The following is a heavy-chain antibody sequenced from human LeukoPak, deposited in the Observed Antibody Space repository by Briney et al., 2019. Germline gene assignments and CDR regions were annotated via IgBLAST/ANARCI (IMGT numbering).Heavy chain of an antibody. V-gene: IGHV1-69*05. CDR1: GGTFSSYA. CDR3: AGVVVPAAMRYYYYYMDV. J-gene: IGHJ6*03. CDR2: IIPIFGTA. Sequence: SVKVSCKASGGTFSSYAISWVRQAHGQGLEWMGGIIPIFGTANYAQKFQGRVTITTDESTSTAYMELSSLRSEDTAVYYCAGVVVPAAMRYYYYYMDVWGKGTTVTVFS. D-gene: IGHD2-2*01.